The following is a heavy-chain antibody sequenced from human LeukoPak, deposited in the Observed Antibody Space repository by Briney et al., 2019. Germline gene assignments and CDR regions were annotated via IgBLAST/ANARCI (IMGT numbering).Heavy chain of an antibody. D-gene: IGHD6-19*01. CDR3: ARGLGDGLSGWVFDY. V-gene: IGHV3-30*03. CDR2: ISYDGSNK. Sequence: GGSLRPSCAASGFTFSSYGMHWVRQAPGKGLEWVAVISYDGSNKYYADSVKGRFTISRDNSKNTLYLQMNSLRAEDTAVYYCARGLGDGLSGWVFDYWGQGTLVTVSS. CDR1: GFTFSSYG. J-gene: IGHJ4*02.